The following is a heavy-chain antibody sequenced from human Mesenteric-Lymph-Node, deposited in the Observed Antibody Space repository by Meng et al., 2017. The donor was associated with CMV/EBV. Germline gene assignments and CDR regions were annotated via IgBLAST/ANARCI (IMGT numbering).Heavy chain of an antibody. V-gene: IGHV4-39*07. J-gene: IGHJ4*02. CDR3: ATSVNHRGYYFNY. D-gene: IGHD5/OR15-5a*01. Sequence: SETLSLTCAVSGGSISSSCFYWGWIRQPPGKGLEWIGNIYYTGSTYYSPSLKSRVTISVETSKNQLSLKLNSVTAADTAVYYCATSVNHRGYYFNYWGQGTLVTVSS. CDR2: IYYTGST. CDR1: GGSISSSCFY.